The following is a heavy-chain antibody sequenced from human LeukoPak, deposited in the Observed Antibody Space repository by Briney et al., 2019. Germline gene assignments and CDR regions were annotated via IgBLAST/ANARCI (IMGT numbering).Heavy chain of an antibody. CDR1: GGSISSSSYY. CDR3: ARPRITIFGVVIDAFDI. J-gene: IGHJ3*02. CDR2: IYYSGST. D-gene: IGHD3-3*01. Sequence: ASETLSLTCAVSGGSISSSSYYWGWIRQPLGKGLEWIGSIYYSGSTYYNPSLKSRVTISVDTSKNQFSLKLSSVTAADTAVYYCARPRITIFGVVIDAFDIWGQGTMVTVSS. V-gene: IGHV4-39*01.